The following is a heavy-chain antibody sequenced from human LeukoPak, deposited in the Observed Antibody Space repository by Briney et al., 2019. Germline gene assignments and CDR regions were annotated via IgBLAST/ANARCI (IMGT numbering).Heavy chain of an antibody. CDR1: GFTFSNAW. D-gene: IGHD4-23*01. CDR2: ITSKTDGGTT. V-gene: IGHV3-15*01. CDR3: ARRAGGYSHPYDY. Sequence: PGGSLRLSCAASGFTFSNAWMNWVRRAPGKGLEWVGRITSKTDGGTTDYAAPVKDRFTISRDNSKNTLYLQMNSLRAEDTAVYYCARRAGGYSHPYDYWGQGILVTVSS. J-gene: IGHJ4*02.